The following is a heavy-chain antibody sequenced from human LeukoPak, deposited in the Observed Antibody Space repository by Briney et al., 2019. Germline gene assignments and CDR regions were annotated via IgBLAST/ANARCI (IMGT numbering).Heavy chain of an antibody. CDR1: GGTFSSNA. J-gene: IGHJ4*02. V-gene: IGHV1-69*13. CDR3: ARGAGYYKPLVY. CDR2: IIPIFGTA. D-gene: IGHD3-9*01. Sequence: SVKVSCKASGGTFSSNAISWVRQAPGQGLEWMGGIIPIFGTANYAQKFQGRVTITADESTSTAYMELSSLRSEDTAVYYCARGAGYYKPLVYWGQGTLVTVSS.